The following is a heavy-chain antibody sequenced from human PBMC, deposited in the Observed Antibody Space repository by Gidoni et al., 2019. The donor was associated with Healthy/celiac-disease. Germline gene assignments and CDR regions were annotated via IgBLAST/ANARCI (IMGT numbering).Heavy chain of an antibody. J-gene: IGHJ3*02. Sequence: GFTFSSYAMHWVRQAPGKGLEWVAVISYDGSNKYYADSVKGRFTISRDNSKNTLYLQMNSLRAEDTAVYYCARDQHNIDAFDIWGQGTMVTVSS. CDR3: ARDQHNIDAFDI. CDR2: ISYDGSNK. V-gene: IGHV3-30-3*01. CDR1: GFTFSSYA. D-gene: IGHD2-21*01.